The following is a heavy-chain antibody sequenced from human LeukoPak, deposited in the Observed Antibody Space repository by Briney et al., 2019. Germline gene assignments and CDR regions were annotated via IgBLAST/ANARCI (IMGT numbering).Heavy chain of an antibody. D-gene: IGHD5-12*01. CDR3: ARVQRGYSGYDLFDY. CDR1: GGSISSYY. CDR2: IYYSGST. V-gene: IGHV4-59*12. Sequence: KPSETLSLTCTVSGGSISSYYWSWIRQPPGKGLEWIGYIYYSGSTNYNPSLKSRVTISVDTSEKQFSLKLSSVTAADTAMYYCARVQRGYSGYDLFDYWGQGTLVTVSS. J-gene: IGHJ4*02.